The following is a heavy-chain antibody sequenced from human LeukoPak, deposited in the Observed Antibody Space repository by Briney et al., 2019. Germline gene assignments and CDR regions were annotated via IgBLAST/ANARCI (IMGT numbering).Heavy chain of an antibody. CDR2: ISSSGSSI. D-gene: IGHD5-12*01. CDR1: GFTFSRYS. J-gene: IGHJ4*02. V-gene: IGHV3-21*01. Sequence: GGSLRLSCAASGFTFSRYSMNWVRQAPGKGLEWVSSISSSGSSIYYADSVKGRFTISRDNAKNSLYLQMNSLRAEDTAVYYCAREPASGYDYFDYWGQGTLVTVSS. CDR3: AREPASGYDYFDY.